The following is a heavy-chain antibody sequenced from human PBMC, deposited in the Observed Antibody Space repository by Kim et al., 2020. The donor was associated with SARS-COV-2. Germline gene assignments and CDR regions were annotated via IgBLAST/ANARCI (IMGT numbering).Heavy chain of an antibody. J-gene: IGHJ6*02. V-gene: IGHV6-1*01. Sequence: SQTLSLTCAISGDSVSSNSAAWNWIWQSPSRGLEWLGRTYYRSKWYNDYAVSVKSRITINPDTSKNQFSLQLNSVTPEDTAVYYCASFFNFRYGDYDSYYYYGMDVWGQGTTVTVSS. CDR2: TYYRSKWYN. CDR3: ASFFNFRYGDYDSYYYYGMDV. CDR1: GDSVSSNSAA. D-gene: IGHD4-17*01.